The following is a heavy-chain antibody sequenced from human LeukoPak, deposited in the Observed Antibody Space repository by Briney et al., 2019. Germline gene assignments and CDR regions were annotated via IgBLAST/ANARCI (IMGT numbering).Heavy chain of an antibody. D-gene: IGHD2-2*01. CDR3: ARDGYCSSTSCEPYYYYYMDV. V-gene: IGHV1-18*01. CDR1: GYTFTSYG. Sequence: ASVKVSCKASGYTFTSYGISWVRQAPGQGLEWMGWIGAYNGNTNYAQKLQGRVTMTTDTSTSTAYMELRSLRSDDTAVYYCARDGYCSSTSCEPYYYYYMDVWGKGTTVTVSS. J-gene: IGHJ6*03. CDR2: IGAYNGNT.